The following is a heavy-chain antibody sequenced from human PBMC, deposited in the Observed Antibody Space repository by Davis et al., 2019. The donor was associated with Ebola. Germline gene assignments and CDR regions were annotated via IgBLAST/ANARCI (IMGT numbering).Heavy chain of an antibody. V-gene: IGHV4-34*01. CDR1: VGSFSGYY. Sequence: GSLRLSCAVYVGSFSGYYWSWVRQPPGEGLEWIGEINHSGSPKYNPSLMSRATISADTSKNQFSLKLRSLTAADTAVYFCARGAHCSGGSCSTSIYYYYGMDVWGQGTSVTVSS. CDR3: ARGAHCSGGSCSTSIYYYYGMDV. D-gene: IGHD2-15*01. CDR2: INHSGSP. J-gene: IGHJ6*02.